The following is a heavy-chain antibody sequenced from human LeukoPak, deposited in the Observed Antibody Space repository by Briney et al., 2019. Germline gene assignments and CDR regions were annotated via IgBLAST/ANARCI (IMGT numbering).Heavy chain of an antibody. CDR1: GGTFSSYA. J-gene: IGHJ4*02. V-gene: IGHV1-69*04. Sequence: GASVKVSCKASGGTFSSYAISWVRQAPGQGLEWMGRIIPILGIANYEQKFQGRVTITADKSTSTAYMELSSLRSEDTAVYYCARGMGDGYIGWGQGTLVTVSS. D-gene: IGHD5-24*01. CDR3: ARGMGDGYIG. CDR2: IIPILGIA.